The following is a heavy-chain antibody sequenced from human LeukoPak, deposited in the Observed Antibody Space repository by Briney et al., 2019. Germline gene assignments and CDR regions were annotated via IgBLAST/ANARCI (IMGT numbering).Heavy chain of an antibody. Sequence: SETLSLTCTVSGGSISSYYWSWIRQAPGKGLEWIGYIYYSGSTNYNPSLKSRVTMSLDTSRKQFSLRLTSVTAADTAVYYCARLKFYDSTGYSPGYYMDVWGKGTTVSVFS. V-gene: IGHV4-59*12. J-gene: IGHJ6*03. CDR2: IYYSGST. D-gene: IGHD3-22*01. CDR3: ARLKFYDSTGYSPGYYMDV. CDR1: GGSISSYY.